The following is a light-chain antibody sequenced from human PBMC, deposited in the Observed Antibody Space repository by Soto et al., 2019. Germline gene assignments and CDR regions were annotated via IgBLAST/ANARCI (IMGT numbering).Light chain of an antibody. CDR2: GAS. J-gene: IGKJ1*01. CDR3: QQDCSSRWT. V-gene: IGKV3-20*01. Sequence: EIVLTQSPGTLSLSPGERATLSCRASQSVSRSYLAWYQQKPGQAPRLLIYGASSSATGIPDRFSGSGSGTDFNLTISRQNLEDFAVYYCQQDCSSRWTFGQGTKV. CDR1: QSVSRSY.